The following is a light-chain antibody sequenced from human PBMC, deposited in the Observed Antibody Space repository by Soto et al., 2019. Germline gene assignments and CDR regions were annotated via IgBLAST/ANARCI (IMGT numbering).Light chain of an antibody. V-gene: IGLV1-44*01. CDR3: AAWDDPLNRYV. CDR2: YNN. J-gene: IGLJ1*01. Sequence: QSVLTQPPSVSGAPGQRVTISCTGISSNIASNTVTWYQHLPGTACKLLIYYNNQRPSGVPDRFSGSKSGTSASLAISGLQSEDQSDYCCAAWDDPLNRYVFGTGTKVTAL. CDR1: SSNIASNT.